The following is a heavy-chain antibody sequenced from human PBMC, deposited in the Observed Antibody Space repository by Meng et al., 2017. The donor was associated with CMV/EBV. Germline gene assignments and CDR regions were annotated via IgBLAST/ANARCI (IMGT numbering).Heavy chain of an antibody. J-gene: IGHJ6*02. CDR3: ARALEGLYNWNYDYYYGMDV. D-gene: IGHD1-20*01. Sequence: ASVKVSCKASGYTFTSYYMHWVRQAPGQGLEWMGIINPSGGSTSYAQKFQGRVTVTRDTSTSTVYMELSSLRSEDTAVYYCARALEGLYNWNYDYYYGMDVWGQGTTVTVSS. CDR2: INPSGGST. V-gene: IGHV1-46*01. CDR1: GYTFTSYY.